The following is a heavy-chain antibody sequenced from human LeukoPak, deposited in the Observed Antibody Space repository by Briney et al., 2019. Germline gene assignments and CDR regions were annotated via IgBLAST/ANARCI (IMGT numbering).Heavy chain of an antibody. Sequence: ASVKVSCKASGGTFSSYAISWVRQAPGQGLEWMGGIIPIFGTANYAQKFQGRVTITADESTSTAYMELSSLRSDDTAVYYCAREERGYSGDYWGQGTLVTVSS. CDR3: AREERGYSGDY. D-gene: IGHD5-18*01. CDR1: GGTFSSYA. CDR2: IIPIFGTA. J-gene: IGHJ4*02. V-gene: IGHV1-69*13.